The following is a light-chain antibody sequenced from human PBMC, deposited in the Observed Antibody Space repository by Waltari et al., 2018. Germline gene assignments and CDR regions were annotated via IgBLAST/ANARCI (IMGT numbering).Light chain of an antibody. CDR3: QQSYSTIRT. CDR1: QSISSY. Sequence: DIQMTQSPSSLSASVGDRVTITCRASQSISSYLNWYQQKPGKAPKLLIYAASSLQSGVPLRFSGSGSGTDFTLTISSLQPEDFATYDCQQSYSTIRTFGQGTKLEIK. CDR2: AAS. V-gene: IGKV1-39*01. J-gene: IGKJ2*01.